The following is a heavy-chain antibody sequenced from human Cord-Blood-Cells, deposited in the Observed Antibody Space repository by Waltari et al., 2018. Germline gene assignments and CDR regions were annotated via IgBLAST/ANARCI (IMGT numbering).Heavy chain of an antibody. V-gene: IGHV1-8*03. CDR3: ASQGNRDAFDI. CDR1: GYTFTSYD. J-gene: IGHJ3*02. CDR2: KTPDSGNT. Sequence: QVQLVQSGAEVKKPGASVKVSCKASGYTFTSYDINWVRQATGQGHEWMGWKTPDSGNTGYAQKCQGRVTITRNTSISTAYMELSSLRSEDTAVYYCASQGNRDAFDIWGQGTMVTVSS. D-gene: IGHD1-1*01.